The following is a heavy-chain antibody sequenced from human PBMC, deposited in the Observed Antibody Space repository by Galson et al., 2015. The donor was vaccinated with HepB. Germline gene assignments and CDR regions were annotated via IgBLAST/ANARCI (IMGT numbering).Heavy chain of an antibody. CDR3: VKSQQWGFPNIVGYAFDI. CDR1: KFSFDDYA. CDR2: ISWHSETK. V-gene: IGHV3-9*01. J-gene: IGHJ3*02. D-gene: IGHD1-26*01. Sequence: SLRLSCAASKFSFDDYAMHWVRQAPGKGLEWVSGISWHSETKEYADSVKGRSTISRDNAKNALYLQLNSLRPEDTALYYCVKSQQWGFPNIVGYAFDIWGQGTMVTVSS.